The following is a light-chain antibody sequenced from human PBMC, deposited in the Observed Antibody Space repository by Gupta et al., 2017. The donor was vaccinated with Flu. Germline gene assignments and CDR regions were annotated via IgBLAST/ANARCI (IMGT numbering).Light chain of an antibody. CDR1: ALPKQY. J-gene: IGLJ2*01. V-gene: IGLV3-25*02. CDR3: QSADSSGTYVV. Sequence: YELTQPPSVSVSPGQTARITCSGDALPKQYAYWYQQKPGQAPVLVIYKDSERPSGIPERFSGSSSGTTVTLTISGVQAEDEADYYCQSADSSGTYVVFGGGTKLTVL. CDR2: KDS.